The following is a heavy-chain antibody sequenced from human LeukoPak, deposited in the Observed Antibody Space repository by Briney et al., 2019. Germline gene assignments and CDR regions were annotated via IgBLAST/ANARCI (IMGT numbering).Heavy chain of an antibody. CDR3: ARERKITSFGVACDY. CDR2: INPNGGGT. V-gene: IGHV1-2*06. J-gene: IGHJ4*02. CDR1: GYTFSGYY. Sequence: ASVKVSCKASGYTFSGYYMHWVRQAPGQGLEWMGRINPNGGGTNYAQRLQGRVTMTSDTSISTAYTELSSLRSDDTAVYYCARERKITSFGVACDYWGQGTLVTVSS. D-gene: IGHD3-3*01.